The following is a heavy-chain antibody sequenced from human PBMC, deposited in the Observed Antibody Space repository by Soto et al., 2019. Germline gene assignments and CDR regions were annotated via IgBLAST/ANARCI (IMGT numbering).Heavy chain of an antibody. J-gene: IGHJ4*02. CDR1: GGSISSSSYY. Sequence: QLQLQESGLGLVKPSETLSLTCTVSGGSISSSSYYWGWIRQPPGQGLEWIGSIYYSGSTYYNPSLKRRVTISVDTSKNQFSLKLSSVTAADTAVYYCARRQSSSWYGLWGQGTLVTVSS. CDR3: ARRQSSSWYGL. V-gene: IGHV4-39*01. D-gene: IGHD6-13*01. CDR2: IYYSGST.